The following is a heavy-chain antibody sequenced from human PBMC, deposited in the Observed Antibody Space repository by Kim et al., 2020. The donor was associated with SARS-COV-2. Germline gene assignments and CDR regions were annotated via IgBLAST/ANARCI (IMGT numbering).Heavy chain of an antibody. CDR2: IWYDGSNK. J-gene: IGHJ6*02. Sequence: GGSLRLSCAASAFTFSSYGMHWVRQAPGKGLEWVAVIWYDGSNKYYADSVKGRFTISRDNSKNTLYLQMNSLRAEDTAVYYCARGDTGIAAAGNYYYGMDVWGQGTTVTVSS. V-gene: IGHV3-33*01. D-gene: IGHD6-13*01. CDR3: ARGDTGIAAAGNYYYGMDV. CDR1: AFTFSSYG.